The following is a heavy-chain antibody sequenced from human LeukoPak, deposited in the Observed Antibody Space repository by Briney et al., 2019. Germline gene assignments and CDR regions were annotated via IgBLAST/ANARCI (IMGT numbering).Heavy chain of an antibody. D-gene: IGHD2-15*01. CDR2: IYSGGST. Sequence: GGSLRLSCAASGFTVSSNYMSWVRQAPGKGLEWLSVIYSGGSTYYADSVQGRFTISRDNSKNTLYLQMTSLRAEDTAVYYCARGGDCSGGSCYLASWYWGQGTLVTVSS. V-gene: IGHV3-53*01. CDR3: ARGGDCSGGSCYLASWY. J-gene: IGHJ4*02. CDR1: GFTVSSNY.